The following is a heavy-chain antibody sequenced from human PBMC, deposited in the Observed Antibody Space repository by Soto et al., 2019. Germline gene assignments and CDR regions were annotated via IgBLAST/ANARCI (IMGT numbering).Heavy chain of an antibody. D-gene: IGHD4-17*01. J-gene: IGHJ4*02. CDR2: ISSSSSYI. V-gene: IGHV3-21*01. Sequence: EVQLVESGGGLVKPGGSLRLSCAASGFTFSTYTMNRVRQAPGHGLEWVSSISSSSSYIYYAAYVKGRFTISRDNAKNSLYLQMYSLRAEDTAVYYCATRDDAVTFHYWGQGTLVSVSS. CDR1: GFTFSTYT. CDR3: ATRDDAVTFHY.